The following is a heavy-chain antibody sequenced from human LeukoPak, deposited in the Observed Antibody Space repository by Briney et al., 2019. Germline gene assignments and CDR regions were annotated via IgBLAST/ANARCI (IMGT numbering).Heavy chain of an antibody. CDR1: GGSISSYY. D-gene: IGHD6-19*01. CDR2: IYYSGST. Sequence: SETLSLTCTVSGGSISSYYWSWIRQPPGKGLEWIGYIYYSGSTNYNPSLKSRVTISVDTSKNQFSLKLSSVTAADTAVYYCARVNVAGPFFDYWGQGTLVTVSS. CDR3: ARVNVAGPFFDY. J-gene: IGHJ4*02. V-gene: IGHV4-59*01.